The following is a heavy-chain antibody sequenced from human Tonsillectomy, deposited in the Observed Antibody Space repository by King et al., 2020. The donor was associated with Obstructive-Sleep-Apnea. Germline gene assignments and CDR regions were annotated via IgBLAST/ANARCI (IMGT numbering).Heavy chain of an antibody. Sequence: QLVQSGAEVKKPGASVKVSCKASGYTFTGYYMHWVRQAPGQGLEWMGGINPNSGGTNYAQKFQGRVTMTRDTSISTAYMELSRLRSDDTAVYYCARDLGYCSSTSCYNWFDPWGQGTLVTVSS. J-gene: IGHJ5*02. D-gene: IGHD2-2*01. CDR1: GYTFTGYY. CDR3: ARDLGYCSSTSCYNWFDP. V-gene: IGHV1-2*02. CDR2: INPNSGGT.